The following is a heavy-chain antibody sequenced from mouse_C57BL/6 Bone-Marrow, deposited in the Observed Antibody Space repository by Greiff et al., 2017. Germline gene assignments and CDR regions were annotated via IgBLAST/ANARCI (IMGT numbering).Heavy chain of an antibody. J-gene: IGHJ1*03. CDR2: IYWADDK. CDR1: GFSLSPSGMG. D-gene: IGHD1-1*01. V-gene: IGHV8-12*01. CDR3: ARGYYGSSFYWYFDV. Sequence: VTLKESGPGLLQSSQSLSLTCSFSGFSLSPSGMGVSWIRQPPGKGLEWLAHIYWADDKRYNPSLKSRLTISKDTSRNPVFLKITSVVTADTATYYGARGYYGSSFYWYFDVWGTGTTVTVSS.